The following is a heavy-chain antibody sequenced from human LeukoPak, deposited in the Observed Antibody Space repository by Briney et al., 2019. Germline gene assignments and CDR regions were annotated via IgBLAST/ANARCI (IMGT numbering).Heavy chain of an antibody. CDR3: ARVALRFLEWAFDY. CDR1: GFTFSSYA. J-gene: IGHJ4*02. D-gene: IGHD3-3*01. CDR2: ISYDGSNK. V-gene: IGHV3-30-3*01. Sequence: GGSLRLSCAASGFTFSSYAMHWVRQAPGKGLEWVAVISYDGSNKYYADSVKGRFTISRDNSKNTLYLQMNSLRAEDTAVYYCARVALRFLEWAFDYWGQRTLVTVSS.